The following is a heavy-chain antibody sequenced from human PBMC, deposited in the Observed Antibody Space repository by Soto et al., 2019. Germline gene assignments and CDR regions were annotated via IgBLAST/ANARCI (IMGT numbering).Heavy chain of an antibody. J-gene: IGHJ4*02. CDR3: AKETNAYEINF. Sequence: QVQLVKSGGGVVQPGRSLRLSCAASGFIFSGYAMHWVRQAPGKGLEWVAVISYDGNTQYYADSVKGRFTVSRGNSNNMLYVQMNNLRDEDTAMYYCAKETNAYEINFWGQGTLVTVSS. CDR2: ISYDGNTQ. V-gene: IGHV3-30-3*01. CDR1: GFIFSGYA. D-gene: IGHD3-9*01.